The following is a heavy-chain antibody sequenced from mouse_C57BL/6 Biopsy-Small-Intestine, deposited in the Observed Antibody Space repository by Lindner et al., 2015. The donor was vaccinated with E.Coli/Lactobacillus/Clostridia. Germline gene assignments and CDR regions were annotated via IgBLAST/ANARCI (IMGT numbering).Heavy chain of an antibody. CDR2: IKAGNGET. V-gene: IGHV1-84*02. CDR1: GYTFTSYP. Sequence: SVKVSCKASGYTFTSYPTYWVRQAPGQRLEWMGWIKAGNGETRYSQKFQGRVTFTRDTSASTAYLELSSLRSEDTAVYYCARVNYFDYWGQGTLSPSPQ. CDR3: ARVNYFDY. J-gene: IGHJ2*01.